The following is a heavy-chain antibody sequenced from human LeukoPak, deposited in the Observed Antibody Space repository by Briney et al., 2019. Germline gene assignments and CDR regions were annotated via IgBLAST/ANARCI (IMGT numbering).Heavy chain of an antibody. J-gene: IGHJ4*02. Sequence: GASVKVSCKASGGTFSSYAISWVRQAPGQGLEWMGISTYNGNPNYAQKLQGRVTMTTDTSTSTAYMELRSLRSDDTAVYYCARGGQADYWGQGTLVTVSS. V-gene: IGHV1-18*01. CDR2: STYNGNP. CDR3: ARGGQADY. CDR1: GGTFSSYA.